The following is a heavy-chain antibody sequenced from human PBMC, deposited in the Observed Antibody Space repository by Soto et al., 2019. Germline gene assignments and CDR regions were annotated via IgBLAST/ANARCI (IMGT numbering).Heavy chain of an antibody. Sequence: QVQLVQSGADVKKPGASVRVSCKPSGYTFTDLYIHWVRQAPGLGLEWMGWIDPKSGVSRKTQKFQGSLTMTRDTSTNTIYMELSSMRSEDTAVYYCARDTYGPLDSWGQGTLVTVSS. J-gene: IGHJ4*02. V-gene: IGHV1-2*02. D-gene: IGHD2-8*01. CDR1: GYTFTDLY. CDR3: ARDTYGPLDS. CDR2: IDPKSGVS.